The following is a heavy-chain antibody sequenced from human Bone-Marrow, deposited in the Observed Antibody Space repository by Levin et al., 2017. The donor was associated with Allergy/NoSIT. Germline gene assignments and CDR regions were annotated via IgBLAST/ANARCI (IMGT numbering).Heavy chain of an antibody. CDR2: LDGSSGKT. D-gene: IGHD4-17*01. Sequence: GESLKISCPISGFIFADYAMNWVRQAPGRGLEWVSSLDGSSGKTHYADVVKGRFTISREYSKNTLFLQMNSLRVEDTARYYCAKAGTTVMLDSSYLDVWGEGTAVTVSS. CDR3: AKAGTTVMLDSSYLDV. J-gene: IGHJ6*03. CDR1: GFIFADYA. V-gene: IGHV3-23*01.